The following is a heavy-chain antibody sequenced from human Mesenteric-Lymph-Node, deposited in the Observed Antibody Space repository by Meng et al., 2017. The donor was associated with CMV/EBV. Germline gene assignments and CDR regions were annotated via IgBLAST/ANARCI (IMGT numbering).Heavy chain of an antibody. J-gene: IGHJ6*02. Sequence: ASVKVSCKASGYTFTSYGISWVRQAPGQGLEWMGWISAYNGNTNYAQKLQGRVTMTTDTSTSTAYMELRSPRSDDTAVYYCARDRTVPFYYYYGMDVWGQGTTVTVSS. CDR3: ARDRTVPFYYYYGMDV. CDR2: ISAYNGNT. V-gene: IGHV1-18*01. D-gene: IGHD2-2*01. CDR1: GYTFTSYG.